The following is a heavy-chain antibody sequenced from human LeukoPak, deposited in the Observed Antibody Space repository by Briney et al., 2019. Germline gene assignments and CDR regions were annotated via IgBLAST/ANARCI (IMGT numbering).Heavy chain of an antibody. CDR3: ARGRYYYDSSGYYSRYYYYYMDV. CDR1: GGSFSGYY. Sequence: SETLSLTCAVYGGSFSGYYWSWIRQPPGKGLEWIGEINHSGSTNYNPSLKSRVTISVDTSKNQFSLKLSSVTAADTAVYYCARGRYYYDSSGYYSRYYYYYMDVWGKGTTVTVSS. V-gene: IGHV4-34*01. CDR2: INHSGST. D-gene: IGHD3-22*01. J-gene: IGHJ6*03.